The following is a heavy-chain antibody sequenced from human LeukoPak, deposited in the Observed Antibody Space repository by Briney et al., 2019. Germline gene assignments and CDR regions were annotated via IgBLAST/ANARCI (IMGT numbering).Heavy chain of an antibody. J-gene: IGHJ3*02. V-gene: IGHV4-34*01. D-gene: IGHD2-8*01. CDR3: ASGGLIDAFDI. Sequence: SETLSLTCAVYGGSFSGYYWNWIRQPPGKGLEWIGEINHSGSTNYNPSLKSRVTISVDTSKNQFSLQLNSVTPEDTAVYYCASGGLIDAFDIWGQGTMVTVSS. CDR1: GGSFSGYY. CDR2: INHSGST.